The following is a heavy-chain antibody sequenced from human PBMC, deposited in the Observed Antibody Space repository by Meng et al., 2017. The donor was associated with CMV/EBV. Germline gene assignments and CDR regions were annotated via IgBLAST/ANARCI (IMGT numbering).Heavy chain of an antibody. J-gene: IGHJ6*02. CDR1: GFSLTGYW. Sequence: GESLKISCVASGFSLTGYWMHWVRQTPGTGLEWLSSISSDGSATRFADSVKGRFIISRDNAKNSLYLQMNSLRAEDTAVYYCARALDLDSGYCSSTSCYYYYYGMDVWGQGTTVTVSS. CDR2: ISSDGSAT. D-gene: IGHD2-2*01. CDR3: ARALDLDSGYCSSTSCYYYYYGMDV. V-gene: IGHV3-74*01.